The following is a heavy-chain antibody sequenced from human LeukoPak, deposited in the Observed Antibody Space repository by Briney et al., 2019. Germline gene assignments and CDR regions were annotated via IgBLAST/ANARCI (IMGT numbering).Heavy chain of an antibody. CDR2: VSGSGGST. Sequence: GGSLRLSCAASGFTFASYGMSWVRQAPGKGLEWVSAVSGSGGSTDYADSVKGRFTISRDNSKNALYLQMNSLIAEDTAVYYCAKADSVYRYGDTYFFDYWGQGTLVTVSS. V-gene: IGHV3-23*01. CDR3: AKADSVYRYGDTYFFDY. J-gene: IGHJ4*02. D-gene: IGHD3-16*02. CDR1: GFTFASYG.